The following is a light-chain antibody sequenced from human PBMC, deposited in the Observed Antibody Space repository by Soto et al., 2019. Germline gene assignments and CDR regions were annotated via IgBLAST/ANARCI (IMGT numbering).Light chain of an antibody. Sequence: QSALTQPASVSGSPGQSIAISCTGTSSDVGTYNLVSWYRQSPGKAPKLIIYEVSERPSGVSNRFSGSKSGNTASLTISGLQAEDEADYYCCSYSGSSTLLFGGGTKLTVL. CDR2: EVS. CDR3: CSYSGSSTLL. J-gene: IGLJ2*01. CDR1: SSDVGTYNL. V-gene: IGLV2-23*02.